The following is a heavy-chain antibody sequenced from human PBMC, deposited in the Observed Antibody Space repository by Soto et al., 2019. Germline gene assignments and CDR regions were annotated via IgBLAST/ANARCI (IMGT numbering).Heavy chain of an antibody. Sequence: GGSLRLSCAASGFTFSSYAMSWVRQAPGKGLEWVSAISGSGGSTYYADSVKGRFTISRDNSKNTLYLQMNSLRAEDSAVYYCAKDHRNWGYFDYWGQGTLVTVSS. CDR1: GFTFSSYA. V-gene: IGHV3-23*01. D-gene: IGHD7-27*01. CDR3: AKDHRNWGYFDY. CDR2: ISGSGGST. J-gene: IGHJ4*02.